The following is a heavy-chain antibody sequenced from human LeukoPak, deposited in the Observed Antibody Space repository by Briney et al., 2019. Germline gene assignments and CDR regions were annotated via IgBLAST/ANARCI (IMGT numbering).Heavy chain of an antibody. J-gene: IGHJ5*02. Sequence: GGSLRLSCAASGFTFSSYAMHWVRQAPGKGLEWVAVISYDGSNKYYADSVKGRFTISRDNSKNTLYLQMNSLRADDTAVYYCARASGIAARLASFDPWGQGTLVTVSS. CDR1: GFTFSSYA. D-gene: IGHD6-6*01. V-gene: IGHV3-30*04. CDR2: ISYDGSNK. CDR3: ARASGIAARLASFDP.